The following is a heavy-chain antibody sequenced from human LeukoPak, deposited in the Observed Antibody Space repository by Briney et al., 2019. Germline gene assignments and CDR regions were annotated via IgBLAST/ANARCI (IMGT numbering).Heavy chain of an antibody. CDR2: IYHSGST. CDR1: GGSFSGYY. V-gene: IGHV4-34*01. D-gene: IGHD3-9*01. Sequence: SETLSLTCAVYGGSFSGYYWSWIRQPPGKGLEWIGEIYHSGSTNYNPSLKSRVTISVDTSKNQFSLKLSSVTAADTAVYYCARGLPVLRYFDWRLDYWGQGTLVTVSS. CDR3: ARGLPVLRYFDWRLDY. J-gene: IGHJ4*02.